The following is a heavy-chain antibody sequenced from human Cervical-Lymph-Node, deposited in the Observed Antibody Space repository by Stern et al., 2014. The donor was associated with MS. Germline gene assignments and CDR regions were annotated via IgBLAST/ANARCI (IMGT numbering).Heavy chain of an antibody. Sequence: QVQLQESGPGLVKPSQTLSLTCTVSGASMTTGSYYWNWIRQPAGKGVEWIGQIYTSGSASYHPSLKNRLSMSVDTSKNQFPLILTSVTAADTAVYYCARGDRRLRAFDLWGQGTMVTVSS. CDR1: GASMTTGSYY. J-gene: IGHJ3*01. CDR3: ARGDRRLRAFDL. D-gene: IGHD2-21*02. CDR2: IYTSGSA. V-gene: IGHV4-61*02.